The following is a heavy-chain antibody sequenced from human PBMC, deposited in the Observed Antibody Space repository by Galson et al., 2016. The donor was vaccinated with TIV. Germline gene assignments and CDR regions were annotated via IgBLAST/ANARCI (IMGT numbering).Heavy chain of an antibody. CDR2: IYYTGST. V-gene: IGHV4-39*01. D-gene: IGHD3-22*01. CDR1: GFSLSDTGVA. J-gene: IGHJ3*02. Sequence: LVKPTQTLTLTCTFSGFSLSDTGVAVGWIRQPPGKGLEWIATIYYTGSTYYNPSLKSRVSISMDTPKNQFSLKLSSVTAADTAVYYCARRTHYDSSGYSDAFDIWGQGTMVPVSS. CDR3: ARRTHYDSSGYSDAFDI.